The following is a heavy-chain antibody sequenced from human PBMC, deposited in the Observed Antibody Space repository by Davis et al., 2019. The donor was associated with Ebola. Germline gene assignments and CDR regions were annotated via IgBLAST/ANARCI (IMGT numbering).Heavy chain of an antibody. CDR2: IKQDGSEK. J-gene: IGHJ4*02. V-gene: IGHV3-7*01. CDR1: GFTFSSYW. D-gene: IGHD3-10*01. Sequence: GESLKISCAASGFTFSSYWMSWVRQAPGKGLEWVTNIKQDGSEKYYVDSVKGRFTISRDNAKNSLYLQMNSLRAEDTDVYYCARGVRGWWGQGTLVTVSS. CDR3: ARGVRGW.